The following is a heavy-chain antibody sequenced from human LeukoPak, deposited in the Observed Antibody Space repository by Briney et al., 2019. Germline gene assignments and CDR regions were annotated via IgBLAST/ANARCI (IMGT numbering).Heavy chain of an antibody. CDR1: GGTFSSYA. J-gene: IGHJ4*02. D-gene: IGHD5-12*01. CDR2: IIPIFGTA. V-gene: IGHV1-69*06. CDR3: ARDSGYELKYYFDY. Sequence: ASVKVSCKASGGTFSSYAISWVRQAPGQGLEWMGGIIPIFGTANYAQKFQGRVTITADKSTSTAYMELSSLRSEDTAVYYCARDSGYELKYYFDYWGQGTLVTVSS.